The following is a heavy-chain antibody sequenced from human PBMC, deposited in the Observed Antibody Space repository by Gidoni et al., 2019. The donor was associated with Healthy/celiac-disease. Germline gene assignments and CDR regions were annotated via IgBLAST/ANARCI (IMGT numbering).Heavy chain of an antibody. Sequence: EVQLVQSGAEAQKPGESLKISCKGSGYSFTSYWLGWVGQMPGKGLEWMGISYPGDSDTRYSPSFQGQVTISADKSISTAYLQWSSLKASDTAMYYCARRTEGITFGGVIHWFDPWGQGTLVTVSS. CDR2: SYPGDSDT. J-gene: IGHJ5*02. CDR3: ARRTEGITFGGVIHWFDP. V-gene: IGHV5-51*01. D-gene: IGHD3-16*02. CDR1: GYSFTSYW.